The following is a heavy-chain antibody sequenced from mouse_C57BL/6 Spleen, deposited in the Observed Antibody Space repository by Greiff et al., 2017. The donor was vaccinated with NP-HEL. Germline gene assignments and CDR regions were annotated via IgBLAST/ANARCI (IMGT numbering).Heavy chain of an antibody. J-gene: IGHJ3*01. Sequence: EVKLQESGPGLVKPSQSLSLTCSVTGYSITSGYYWNWIRQFPGNKLEWMGYISYDGSNNYNPSLKNRISITRDTSKNQFFLKLNSVTTEDTATYYCARDPLYDGYYGLVAYWGQGTLVTVSA. V-gene: IGHV3-6*01. CDR1: GYSITSGYY. CDR3: ARDPLYDGYYGLVAY. D-gene: IGHD2-3*01. CDR2: ISYDGSN.